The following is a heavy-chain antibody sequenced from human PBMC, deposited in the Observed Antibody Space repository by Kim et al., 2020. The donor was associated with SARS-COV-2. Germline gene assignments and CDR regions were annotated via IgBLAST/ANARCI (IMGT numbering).Heavy chain of an antibody. V-gene: IGHV3-43*02. CDR2: ISGDGGST. D-gene: IGHD5-12*01. J-gene: IGHJ3*02. CDR1: GFTFDDYA. CDR3: ASGIDGYNLPDAFDI. Sequence: GGSLRLSCAASGFTFDDYAIHWVRQAPGKGLEWVSLISGDGGSTYYADSVKGRFTISRDNSKNSLYLQMNSLRTEDTALYYCASGIDGYNLPDAFDIWGQGTMVTVSS.